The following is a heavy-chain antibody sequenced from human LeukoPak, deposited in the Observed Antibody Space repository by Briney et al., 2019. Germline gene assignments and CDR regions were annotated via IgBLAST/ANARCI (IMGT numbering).Heavy chain of an antibody. D-gene: IGHD2-2*01. J-gene: IGHJ4*02. CDR3: ARDGTSTDDY. CDR2: ISGNNDNP. V-gene: IGHV1-18*01. Sequence: ASVKVSFKASGYTFTSYSISWVRQAPGQGLEWMGWISGNNDNPNYGQNFQGRFTVTSDSSTSTAYMELRNLRSDDTAVYYCARDGTSTDDYWGQGTLVTVSS. CDR1: GYTFTSYS.